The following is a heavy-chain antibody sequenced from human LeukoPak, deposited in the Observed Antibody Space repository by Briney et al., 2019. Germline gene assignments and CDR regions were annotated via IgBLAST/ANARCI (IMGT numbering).Heavy chain of an antibody. D-gene: IGHD6-13*01. Sequence: GGSLRLSCAASGFTFSSYGMSWVRQAPGKGLEWVSAISGSGGSTYYADSVKGRFTISRDNSKNTLYLQMNSLRAEDTAVYYCAKDTEDSGSWYSSYYYYYMDVWGKGTTVTISS. J-gene: IGHJ6*03. CDR1: GFTFSSYG. V-gene: IGHV3-23*01. CDR2: ISGSGGST. CDR3: AKDTEDSGSWYSSYYYYYMDV.